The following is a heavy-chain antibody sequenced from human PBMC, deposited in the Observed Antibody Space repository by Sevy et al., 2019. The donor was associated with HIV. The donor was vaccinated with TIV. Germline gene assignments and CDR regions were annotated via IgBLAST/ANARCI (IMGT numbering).Heavy chain of an antibody. V-gene: IGHV3-48*01. J-gene: IGHJ4*02. CDR2: IGSTSSTI. CDR3: AREGIAVPGDY. CDR1: GFTFSSYN. D-gene: IGHD6-19*01. Sequence: GGSLRLSCAASGFTFSSYNMNWVRHAPGKGLEWLSYIGSTSSTIYYADSVKGRFTISRDNAKNSLYLQMNSLTAEDTAVYYCAREGIAVPGDYWGQGTLVTVSS.